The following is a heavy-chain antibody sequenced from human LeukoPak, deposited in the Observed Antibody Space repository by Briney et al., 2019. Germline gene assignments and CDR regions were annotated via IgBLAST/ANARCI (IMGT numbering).Heavy chain of an antibody. J-gene: IGHJ5*02. CDR2: INPNSGGT. D-gene: IGHD2-15*01. CDR1: GYTFTGYY. V-gene: IGHV1-2*06. CDR3: ARDRRLLLGYCSGGSCYSGFDP. Sequence: ASVKVSCKASGYTFTGYYMHWVRQAPGQGLEWLRQINPNSGGTNYAQKFQGSDTMTRDTSISTAYMELRRLRSDDTAVYYCARDRRLLLGYCSGGSCYSGFDPWGQGTLVTVSS.